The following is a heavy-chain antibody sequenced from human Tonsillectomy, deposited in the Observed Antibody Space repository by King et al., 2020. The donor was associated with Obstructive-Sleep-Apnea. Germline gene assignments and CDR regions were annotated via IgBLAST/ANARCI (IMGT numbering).Heavy chain of an antibody. D-gene: IGHD3-10*01. CDR2: IDPSDSYT. CDR1: GYSFTSYG. CDR3: ARLGNTMVRGVIPLGMDV. J-gene: IGHJ6*02. V-gene: IGHV5-10-1*01. Sequence: QLVQSGAEVKKPGESLRISCKGSGYSFTSYGISWVRQMPGKGLEWMGRIDPSDSYTNYSPSFQGHVTITADKSISPAYLQWSSLKASDTAMYYCARLGNTMVRGVIPLGMDVWGQGTTVTVSS.